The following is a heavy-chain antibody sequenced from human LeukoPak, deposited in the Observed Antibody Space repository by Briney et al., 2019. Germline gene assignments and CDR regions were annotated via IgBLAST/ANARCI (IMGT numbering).Heavy chain of an antibody. CDR1: GGTFSSYA. D-gene: IGHD4-17*01. Sequence: SVKVSCKASGGTFSSYAISWVRQAPGQGLEWMGGIIPIFGTANYAQKFQGRVTITADESTSTAYMELSSLRSEDTAVYYCARDLKYDYGDRLGYYGMDVWGQGTTVAVSS. V-gene: IGHV1-69*13. CDR3: ARDLKYDYGDRLGYYGMDV. CDR2: IIPIFGTA. J-gene: IGHJ6*02.